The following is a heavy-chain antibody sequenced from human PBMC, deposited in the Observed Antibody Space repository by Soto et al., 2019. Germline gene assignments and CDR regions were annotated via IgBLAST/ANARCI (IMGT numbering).Heavy chain of an antibody. CDR1: GFTFSSYA. CDR3: ARDGSGIAVAGTDY. V-gene: IGHV3-30-3*01. J-gene: IGHJ4*02. CDR2: ISYDGSSK. D-gene: IGHD6-19*01. Sequence: QVQLVESGGGVVQPGRSLRLSCAASGFTFSSYAMHWVRQAPGKGLEWVAVISYDGSSKYYADSVKGRFTISRDNSKNTLYLQMNSLRAEDTAVYYCARDGSGIAVAGTDYWGQGTLVTVSS.